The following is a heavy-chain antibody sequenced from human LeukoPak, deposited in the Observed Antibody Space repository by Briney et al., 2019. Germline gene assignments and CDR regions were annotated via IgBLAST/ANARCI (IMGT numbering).Heavy chain of an antibody. D-gene: IGHD3-10*01. J-gene: IGHJ4*02. CDR2: IYTSGRT. CDR1: GGSISSYY. V-gene: IGHV4-4*07. Sequence: SEPLSLTCTVPGGSISSYYWSWIRKPAGKGLEWIGRIYTSGRTNYNPSLKSRVTMSVHTTTNQFPLNLSSATAAGTPVCFSAREKGYYGSGSLLDYGGQGTLVTVSS. CDR3: AREKGYYGSGSLLDY.